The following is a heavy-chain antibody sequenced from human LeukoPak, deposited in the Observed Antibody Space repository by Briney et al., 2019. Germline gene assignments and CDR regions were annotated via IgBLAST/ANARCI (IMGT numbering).Heavy chain of an antibody. D-gene: IGHD5-18*01. J-gene: IGHJ4*02. CDR2: ISYSGST. V-gene: IGHV4-59*08. Sequence: GSLRLSCTASGFTFGDYAMSWVRQAPGKGLEWIGYISYSGSTNYNPSLKSRATISVDTSKNQFSLMLSSVTAADTAVYYCARHGEIQQWLRSFDYWGQGTLVTVSS. CDR1: GFTFGDYA. CDR3: ARHGEIQQWLRSFDY.